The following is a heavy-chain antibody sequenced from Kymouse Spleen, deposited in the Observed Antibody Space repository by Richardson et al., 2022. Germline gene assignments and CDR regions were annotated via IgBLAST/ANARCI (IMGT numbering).Heavy chain of an antibody. J-gene: IGHJ4*02. CDR2: INHSGST. CDR3: ARKMSSGFDY. V-gene: IGHV4-34*01. Sequence: QVQLQQWGAGLLKPSETLSLTCAVYGGSFSGYYWSWIRQPPGKGLEWIGEINHSGSTNYNPSLKSRVTISVDTSKNQFSLKLSSVTAADTAVYYCARKMSSGFDYWGQGTLVTVSS. CDR1: GGSFSGYY. D-gene: IGHD6-19*01.